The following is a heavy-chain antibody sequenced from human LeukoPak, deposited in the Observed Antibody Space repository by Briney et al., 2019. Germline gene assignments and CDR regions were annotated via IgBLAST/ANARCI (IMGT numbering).Heavy chain of an antibody. Sequence: PSETLSLTCTVSGGSISSGGYYWSWIRQHPGKGLEWIGYIYYSGSTYYNPSLKSRVTISVDTSKNQFSLKLSSVTAADTAVYYCAREPIGYCSGGSCSQDYYYGMDVWGQGTTVTVSS. J-gene: IGHJ6*02. D-gene: IGHD2-15*01. CDR2: IYYSGST. CDR1: GGSISSGGYY. CDR3: AREPIGYCSGGSCSQDYYYGMDV. V-gene: IGHV4-31*03.